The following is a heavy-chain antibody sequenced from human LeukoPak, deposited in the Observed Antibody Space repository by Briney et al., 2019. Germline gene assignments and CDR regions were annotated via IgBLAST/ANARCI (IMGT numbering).Heavy chain of an antibody. J-gene: IGHJ4*01. D-gene: IGHD2-2*01. CDR2: ISGSGGDT. CDR1: GFTFSGFS. CDR3: VWKASLSCPDIRCGFFDY. V-gene: IGHV3-64D*06. Sequence: GGSLRLSCSVSGFTFSGFSMHWVRQAPGMGLEYLSGISGSGGDTYYADSIMGRFTISRDNMKNTLYLQMTSLRTDDTAVYYCVWKASLSCPDIRCGFFDYWGHGILVTVSS.